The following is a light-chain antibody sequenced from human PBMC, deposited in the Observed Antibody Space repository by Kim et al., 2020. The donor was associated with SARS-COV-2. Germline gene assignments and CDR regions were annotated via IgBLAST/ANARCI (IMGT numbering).Light chain of an antibody. CDR1: QSVRSSF. CDR3: QQYGDLPLT. V-gene: IGKV3-20*01. J-gene: IGKJ4*01. CDR2: DAS. Sequence: PGQRATPSFSASQSVRSSFLAWYQQKPGQAPRLLIYDASSRASGIADRCSGRGSGTDFTLTISRLQPEDSAVYYCQQYGDLPLTFGGGTKVDIK.